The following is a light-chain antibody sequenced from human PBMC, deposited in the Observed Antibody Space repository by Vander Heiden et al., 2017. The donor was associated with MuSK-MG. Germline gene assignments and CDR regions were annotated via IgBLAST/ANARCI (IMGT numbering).Light chain of an antibody. V-gene: IGLV2-14*03. Sequence: QSALTQPASVSGSPGQSITIPCTGTSSEVGGYNYVSWSQPHPGKAPKLIIYYDSNRPSGVSNRFSGSKSGNTASLTISGRHAEEDTDYYCSSYTSSSTVVFGGGTKLTVL. CDR1: SSEVGGYNY. CDR3: SSYTSSSTVV. CDR2: YDS. J-gene: IGLJ2*01.